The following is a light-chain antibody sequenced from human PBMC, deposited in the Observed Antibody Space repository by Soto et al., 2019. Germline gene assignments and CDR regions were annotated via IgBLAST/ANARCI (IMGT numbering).Light chain of an antibody. V-gene: IGLV1-40*01. CDR3: QSYDSSLSGV. Sequence: QSVLTQPPSVSGAPGQRITTSCTGSHSNIGAGYDVHWYRQLPGTAPKLVIYANNNRPSGVPDRYSGSKSDTSASLTITGLQAEDEADYYCQSYDSSLSGVFGGGTTLTVL. CDR1: HSNIGAGYD. CDR2: ANN. J-gene: IGLJ2*01.